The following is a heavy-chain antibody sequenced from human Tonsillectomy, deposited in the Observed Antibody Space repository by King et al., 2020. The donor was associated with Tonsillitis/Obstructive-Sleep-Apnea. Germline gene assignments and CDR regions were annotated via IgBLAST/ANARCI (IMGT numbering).Heavy chain of an antibody. D-gene: IGHD4-17*01. CDR2: IYYSGST. V-gene: IGHV4-59*01. Sequence: QLQESGPGLVKPSETLSLTCTVSGGSISSYYWSWIRQPPGKGLEWIGYIYYSGSTNYNPSLKSRGTISVDTSKNQFSLKLSSVTAADTAVYYCARGDYAYYFDYWGQGTLVTVSS. CDR1: GGSISSYY. CDR3: ARGDYAYYFDY. J-gene: IGHJ4*02.